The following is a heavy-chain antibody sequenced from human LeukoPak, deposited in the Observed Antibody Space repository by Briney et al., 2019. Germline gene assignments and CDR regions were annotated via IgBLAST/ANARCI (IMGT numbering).Heavy chain of an antibody. D-gene: IGHD3-3*01. Sequence: GESLKISCKGSGYSFTSHWIGWVRQMPGKGLEWMGIIYPGDSDTRYSPSFQGQVTISADKSISTAYLQWSSLKASDTAMFYCASVLYDFWSGYPEAYFDYWGQGTLVTVSS. J-gene: IGHJ4*02. CDR1: GYSFTSHW. V-gene: IGHV5-51*01. CDR3: ASVLYDFWSGYPEAYFDY. CDR2: IYPGDSDT.